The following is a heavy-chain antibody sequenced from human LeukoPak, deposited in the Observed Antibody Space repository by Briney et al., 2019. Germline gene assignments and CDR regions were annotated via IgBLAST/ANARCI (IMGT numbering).Heavy chain of an antibody. Sequence: PGGSLRLSCAASGFSFSSYSMNWVRQAPGKGLEWVSSISSTSRSSYIFYAESVKGRFTISRDNAKNALYLQMNSLRAEDTAVYYCAQSGYTYGINWGQGTLVTVSS. D-gene: IGHD3-3*01. CDR2: ISSTSRSSYI. V-gene: IGHV3-21*01. CDR1: GFSFSSYS. J-gene: IGHJ4*02. CDR3: AQSGYTYGIN.